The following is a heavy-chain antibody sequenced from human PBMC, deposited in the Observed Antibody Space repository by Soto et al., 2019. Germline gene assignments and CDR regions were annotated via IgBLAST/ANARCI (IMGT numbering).Heavy chain of an antibody. CDR1: GGSINSGGYY. J-gene: IGHJ3*02. CDR3: ARDRARNGFDI. D-gene: IGHD3-10*01. CDR2: IYYSGST. V-gene: IGHV4-31*03. Sequence: QVQLQESGPGLVKPSQTLSLTCTVSGGSINSGGYYWNWIRQHQGKDLEWSGYIYYSGSTYYNPSLKSRVTISVDTSNNQFSLKLSSVTAADTAVYYCARDRARNGFDIWGQGTVVTVSS.